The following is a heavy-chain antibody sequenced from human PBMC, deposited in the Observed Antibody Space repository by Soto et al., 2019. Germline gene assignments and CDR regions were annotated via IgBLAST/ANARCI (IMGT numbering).Heavy chain of an antibody. Sequence: SGTPSFTCTFSGASIISISYYWVLIRQPPGPGLEWIGSIYYSGSTYYNPSLKSRVTISVDTSKNQFSLKLSSVTAADTAVYYCARRNNGRAVDAEIWIGEDWGKETLVT. V-gene: IGHV4-39*01. J-gene: IGHJ4*02. CDR3: ARRNNGRAVDAEIWIGED. CDR1: GASIISISYY. D-gene: IGHD6-19*01. CDR2: IYYSGST.